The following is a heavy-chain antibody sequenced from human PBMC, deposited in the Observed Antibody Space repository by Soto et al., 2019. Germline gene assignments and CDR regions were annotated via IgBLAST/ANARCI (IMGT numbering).Heavy chain of an antibody. D-gene: IGHD3-10*01. CDR3: ARGSDIPLVRGAMGLFDI. J-gene: IGHJ3*02. CDR1: GGSIRSGDYN. V-gene: IGHV4-31*11. Sequence: QVQLQESGPGLMKPSHTLSLTCAVSGGSIRSGDYNWSWIRQYPRKGLEWIGYIHYSGSTYYNPSLKSRVTISVDTSKNQFSLKLSSVTAADTAVYYCARGSDIPLVRGAMGLFDICRQGTMVTVSS. CDR2: IHYSGST.